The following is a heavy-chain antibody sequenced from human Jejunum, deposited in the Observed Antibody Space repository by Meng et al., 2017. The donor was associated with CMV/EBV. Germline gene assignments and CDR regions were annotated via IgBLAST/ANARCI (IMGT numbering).Heavy chain of an antibody. CDR2: INPRFDTT. V-gene: IGHV1-46*01. Sequence: SVRLSCKASGYTFIDYYMNWVRQAPGQGLEWVGEINPRFDTTDYAPDFQGRVTITRNTSTSTVYMELSSLRSEDTAVYYCAKELDFWGQGTLVTVSS. D-gene: IGHD3/OR15-3a*01. J-gene: IGHJ4*02. CDR3: AKELDF. CDR1: GYTFIDYY.